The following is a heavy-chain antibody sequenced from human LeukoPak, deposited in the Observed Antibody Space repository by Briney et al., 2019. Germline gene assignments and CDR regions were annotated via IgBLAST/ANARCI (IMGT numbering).Heavy chain of an antibody. J-gene: IGHJ4*02. V-gene: IGHV3-53*01. Sequence: GGSLRLSCAASGFTVSSNYMSWVRQAPGQGLEWVSVIYSGGSTYYADSVKGRFTISRDISKNTVYLQMNSLRAEDTAVYYCARSYGDYVYILGYWGQGTLVTVSS. CDR3: ARSYGDYVYILGY. CDR2: IYSGGST. CDR1: GFTVSSNY. D-gene: IGHD4-17*01.